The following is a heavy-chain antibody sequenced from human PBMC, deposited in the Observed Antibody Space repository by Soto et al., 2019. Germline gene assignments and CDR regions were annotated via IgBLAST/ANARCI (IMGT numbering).Heavy chain of an antibody. CDR3: ARDPMVRAAKPNIFDY. V-gene: IGHV4-4*07. J-gene: IGHJ4*02. D-gene: IGHD3-10*01. Sequence: PSETLSLTCTVSGGSISSYYWSWIRQPAGKGLEWIGRIYTSGSTNYNPSLKSRVTMSVDTSKNQFSLKLSSVTAADTAVYYCARDPMVRAAKPNIFDYWGQGTLVTVSS. CDR1: GGSISSYY. CDR2: IYTSGST.